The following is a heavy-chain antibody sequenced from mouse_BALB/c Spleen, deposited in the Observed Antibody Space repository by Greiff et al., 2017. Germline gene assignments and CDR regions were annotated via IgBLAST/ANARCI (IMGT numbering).Heavy chain of an antibody. CDR2: ISDGGSYT. J-gene: IGHJ4*01. CDR1: GFTFSDYY. CDR3: AREYGNYDYAMDY. Sequence: DVQLVESGGGLVKPGGSLKLSCAASGFTFSDYYMYWVRQTPEKRLEWVATISDGGSYTYYPDSVKGRFTISRDNAKNNLYLQMSSLKSEDTAMYYCAREYGNYDYAMDYWGQGTSVTVSS. V-gene: IGHV5-4*02. D-gene: IGHD2-1*01.